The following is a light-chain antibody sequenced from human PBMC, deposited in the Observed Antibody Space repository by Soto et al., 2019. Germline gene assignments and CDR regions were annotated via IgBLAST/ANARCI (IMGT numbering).Light chain of an antibody. V-gene: IGKV3-11*01. J-gene: IGKJ4*01. Sequence: EIVLTQSPATLSLSPGERATLSCRASQSVSTYLAWYQQKPGQAPRLLIYDASNRATGIPARFSGSGSGTDLTLTISSLEPEDLAVYYCQQGSNWPPGLTFGGGSKVEIK. CDR1: QSVSTY. CDR2: DAS. CDR3: QQGSNWPPGLT.